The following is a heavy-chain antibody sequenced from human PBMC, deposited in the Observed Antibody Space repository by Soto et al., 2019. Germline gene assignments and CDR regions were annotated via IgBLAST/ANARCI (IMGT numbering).Heavy chain of an antibody. D-gene: IGHD2-15*01. CDR2: IHYSGRT. V-gene: IGHV4-59*12. CDR3: VRVGVGIGNHFGS. J-gene: IGHJ4*02. Sequence: PSETLSLTCSVSNGSISGFYWTWIRQPPGKILEWIGYIHYSGRTDYNPSLTSRATMSVDTSKNQFSLNLKSITAADTAVYYCVRVGVGIGNHFGSWGRGTLVTVYS. CDR1: NGSISGFY.